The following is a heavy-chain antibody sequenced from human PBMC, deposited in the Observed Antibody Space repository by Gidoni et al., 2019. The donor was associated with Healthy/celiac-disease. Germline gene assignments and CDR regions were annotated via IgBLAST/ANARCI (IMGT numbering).Heavy chain of an antibody. CDR1: GYTFTSYY. J-gene: IGHJ1*01. V-gene: IGHV1-46*01. CDR3: FSGGLTGSNYDILTGYPD. D-gene: IGHD3-9*01. CDR2: INPSGGST. Sequence: QVQLVQSGAEVKKPGASVKVSCKASGYTFTSYYMHWVRQAPGQGLEWMGIINPSGGSTSYAQKFQGRVTMTRDTSTSTVYMELSSLRSEDTAVYYCFSGGLTGSNYDILTGYPDWGQGTLVTVSS.